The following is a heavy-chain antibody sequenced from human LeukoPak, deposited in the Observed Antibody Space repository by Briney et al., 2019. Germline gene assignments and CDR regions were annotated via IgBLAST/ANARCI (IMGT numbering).Heavy chain of an antibody. CDR3: AKARPYYYGSGSYYPNWLDP. CDR1: GFTFSSYG. J-gene: IGHJ5*02. CDR2: ISYDGSNK. D-gene: IGHD3-10*01. Sequence: GGPLRLACAASGFTFSSYGMHWVRQAPGKGLEWVAVISYDGSNKYYADSGKGRFTISRDNSKNTLYLQMKRLRDEDTAVYYCAKARPYYYGSGSYYPNWLDPWGQGTLVTVSS. V-gene: IGHV3-30*18.